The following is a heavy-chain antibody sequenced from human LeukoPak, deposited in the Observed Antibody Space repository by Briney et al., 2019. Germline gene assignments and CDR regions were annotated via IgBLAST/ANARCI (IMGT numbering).Heavy chain of an antibody. CDR2: IYYSGST. Sequence: SETLSLTCTVSGGSISSSNYYWGWIRQPPGKGLEWIGNIYYSGSTYYSPSLKSRVTISVDTSKNQFSLKLSSVTAADTAVYYCARLFYYDSRGYPYYFDYWGQGTLVTVSS. CDR3: ARLFYYDSRGYPYYFDY. J-gene: IGHJ4*02. V-gene: IGHV4-39*01. D-gene: IGHD3-22*01. CDR1: GGSISSSNYY.